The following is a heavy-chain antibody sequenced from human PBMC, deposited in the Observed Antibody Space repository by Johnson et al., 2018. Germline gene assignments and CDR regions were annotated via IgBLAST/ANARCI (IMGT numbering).Heavy chain of an antibody. Sequence: QVQLVQSGGGVVQPGRSLRLSCAASGFTFSSYAMHWVRQAPGKGLEWVALISYDGSNKYYADSVSGRFTISRDNSKNTLYLQMNGLRAEDTAGYYCAKHRSSWPYFFDYWGQGTLVTVSS. V-gene: IGHV3-30-3*02. CDR2: ISYDGSNK. CDR1: GFTFSSYA. J-gene: IGHJ4*02. CDR3: AKHRSSWPYFFDY. D-gene: IGHD6-13*01.